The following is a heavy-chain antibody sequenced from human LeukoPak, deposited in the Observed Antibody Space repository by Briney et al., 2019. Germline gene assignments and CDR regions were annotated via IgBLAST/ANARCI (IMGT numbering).Heavy chain of an antibody. Sequence: SSETLSLTCTVSGGSISSYYWSWIRQPPGKGLEWIGYIYYSGSTNYNPSLKSRVTISVDTSKNQFSLKLSSVTAADTAVYYCARDLRTRAVASTRYFDLWGRGTLVTVSS. J-gene: IGHJ2*01. CDR2: IYYSGST. CDR1: GGSISSYY. CDR3: ARDLRTRAVASTRYFDL. V-gene: IGHV4-59*01. D-gene: IGHD6-19*01.